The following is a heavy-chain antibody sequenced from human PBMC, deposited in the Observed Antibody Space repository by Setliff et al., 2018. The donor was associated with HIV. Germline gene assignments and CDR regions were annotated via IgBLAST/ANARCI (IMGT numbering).Heavy chain of an antibody. V-gene: IGHV3-74*01. D-gene: IGHD3-22*01. Sequence: GSLRLSCAASGFPFRNYWMHWVRQPPGKGLVWVSRINSDGSTITYADSVKDRFTISRDNAKNSLYLQVNSLRAEDTAVYYCAAPDSSGYYYHYYMDVWGKGTTVTVSS. J-gene: IGHJ6*03. CDR3: AAPDSSGYYYHYYMDV. CDR2: INSDGSTI. CDR1: GFPFRNYW.